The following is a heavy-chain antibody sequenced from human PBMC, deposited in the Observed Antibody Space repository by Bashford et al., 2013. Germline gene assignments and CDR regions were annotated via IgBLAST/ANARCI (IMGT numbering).Heavy chain of an antibody. V-gene: IGHV1-2*02. Sequence: ASVKVSCKASGYTFSDYYLHWVRQAPGQGLEWMGWINPNPNSGAXKYAEMFQGRVTMTRDTSISTAYMELSSLRSDDTAVYFCARDGPVVGVWNAFDVWGQGTVVTVSS. D-gene: IGHD1-26*01. J-gene: IGHJ3*01. CDR1: GYTFSDYY. CDR2: INPNPNSGAX. CDR3: ARDGPVVGVWNAFDV.